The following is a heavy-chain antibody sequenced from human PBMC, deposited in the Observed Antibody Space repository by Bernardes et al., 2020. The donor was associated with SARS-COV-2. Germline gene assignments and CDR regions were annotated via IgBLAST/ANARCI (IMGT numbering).Heavy chain of an antibody. J-gene: IGHJ4*02. V-gene: IGHV4-61*02. CDR3: ARDGRISVPGTDYFDF. Sequence: SETLSLTCAVSDDAISSGSFYWSWIRQPAGKGLEWVGRISASGSTNYNPSLKSRVTMSVDTSKNQFSLKLTSVTAADTAVYYCARDGRISVPGTDYFDFWGQGILGTVSS. CDR2: ISASGST. CDR1: DDAISSGSFY. D-gene: IGHD6-19*01.